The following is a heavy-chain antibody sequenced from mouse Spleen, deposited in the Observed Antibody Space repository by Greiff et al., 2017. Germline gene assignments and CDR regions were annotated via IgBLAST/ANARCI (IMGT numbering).Heavy chain of an antibody. CDR2: ISSGGGNT. CDR3: ARGPAEGYYFDY. J-gene: IGHJ2*01. Sequence: DVMLVESGGGLVKPGGSLKLSCAASGFTFSSYTMSWVRQTPAKRLEWVATISSGGGNTYYPDSVKGRFTISRDNARNTLYLQMSSLRSEDTAMYYCARGPAEGYYFDYWGQGTTLTVSS. V-gene: IGHV5-9*01. CDR1: GFTFSSYT.